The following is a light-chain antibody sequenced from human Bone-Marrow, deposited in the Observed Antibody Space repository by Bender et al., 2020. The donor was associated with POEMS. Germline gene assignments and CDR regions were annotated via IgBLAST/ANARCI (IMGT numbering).Light chain of an antibody. CDR2: RNN. J-gene: IGLJ1*01. CDR1: SSNIGTNP. CDR3: QSYDSSLGHNFV. Sequence: QSVLTQPPSASGTPGQRVTISCSGSSSNIGTNPVNWYQQLPGTAPKLLIYRNNQRPSGVPDRFSGSKSGNSASLAIAGLQAEDEADYYCQSYDSSLGHNFVFGTGTKVTVL. V-gene: IGLV1-44*01.